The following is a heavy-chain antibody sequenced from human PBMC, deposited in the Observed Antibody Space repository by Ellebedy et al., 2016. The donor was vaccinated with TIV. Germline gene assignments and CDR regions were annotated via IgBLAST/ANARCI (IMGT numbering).Heavy chain of an antibody. Sequence: GGSLRLXCAASGFTFSSYDMHWVRQATGKGLEWVSAIGTAGDTYYPGSVKGRFTISRENAKNSLYLQMNSLRSEDTAVYYCARDSITMIGEGWFDPWGQGTLVTVSS. CDR3: ARDSITMIGEGWFDP. CDR1: GFTFSSYD. V-gene: IGHV3-13*01. D-gene: IGHD3-22*01. CDR2: IGTAGDT. J-gene: IGHJ5*02.